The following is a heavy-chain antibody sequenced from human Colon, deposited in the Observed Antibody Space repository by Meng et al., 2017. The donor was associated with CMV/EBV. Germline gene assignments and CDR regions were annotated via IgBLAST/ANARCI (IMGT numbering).Heavy chain of an antibody. J-gene: IGHJ5*02. Sequence: QVQLQESGPGLVKPSXXXXXXRXVSGGSISSGDNYWSWIRQPPGKGLEWIGYIYYSGSTYYNPSLKSRVTISVDTSKNQFSLRLTSVTAADTAVYYCARDRAYGDYGWFDPWGQGTLVTVSS. CDR3: ARDRAYGDYGWFDP. V-gene: IGHV4-30-4*08. CDR2: IYYSGST. CDR1: GGSISSGDNY. D-gene: IGHD4-17*01.